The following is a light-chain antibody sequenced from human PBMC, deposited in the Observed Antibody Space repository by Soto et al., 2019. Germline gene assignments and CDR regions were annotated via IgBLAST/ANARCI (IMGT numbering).Light chain of an antibody. V-gene: IGKV3-20*01. Sequence: EIVLTQSPGTLSLSPGEGATLSCRASQSVSSSYLAWYQQKPGQAPRLLIYGASGRATGIPDRFSGSGSGTDFTLTISSLEPDDVAVYYCQQYGTSPLTFGGGKKVDIK. CDR1: QSVSSSY. J-gene: IGKJ4*01. CDR3: QQYGTSPLT. CDR2: GAS.